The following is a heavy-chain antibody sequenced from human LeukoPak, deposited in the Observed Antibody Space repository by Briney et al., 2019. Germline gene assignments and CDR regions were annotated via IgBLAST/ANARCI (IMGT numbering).Heavy chain of an antibody. CDR2: ISSSGNII. CDR1: GFTFSDYY. J-gene: IGHJ4*02. V-gene: IGHV3-11*01. CDR3: ARRRYNWNAIDY. D-gene: IGHD1-20*01. Sequence: RGSLRLSCAASGFTFSDYYMSWIRQAPGKGLEWVSYISSSGNIIYYADSVKGRFTISRDNAKNSLYLQMNSLRAEDTAVYYCARRRYNWNAIDYWGQGTLVTVSS.